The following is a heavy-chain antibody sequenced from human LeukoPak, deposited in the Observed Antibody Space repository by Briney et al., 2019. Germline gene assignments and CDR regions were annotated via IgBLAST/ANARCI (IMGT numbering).Heavy chain of an antibody. V-gene: IGHV4-34*01. CDR1: GGSISSYY. CDR3: ARRTTVTTGYFDY. CDR2: INHSGST. Sequence: PSETLSLTCTVSGGSISSYYWSWIRQPPGKGLEWIGEINHSGSTNYNPSLKSRVTISVDTSKNQFSLKLSSVTAADTAVYYCARRTTVTTGYFDYWGQGTLVTVSS. D-gene: IGHD4-17*01. J-gene: IGHJ4*02.